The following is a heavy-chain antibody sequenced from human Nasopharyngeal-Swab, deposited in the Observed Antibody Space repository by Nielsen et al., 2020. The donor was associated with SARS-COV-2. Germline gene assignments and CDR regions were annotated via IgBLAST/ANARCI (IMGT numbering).Heavy chain of an antibody. J-gene: IGHJ4*02. CDR2: ISGSGGST. CDR3: AKGIRYGDYVFDY. Sequence: WIRQPPGKGLEWVSAISGSGGSTYYADSVKGRFTISRDNSKNTLYLQMNSLRAEDTAVYYCAKGIRYGDYVFDYWGQGTLVTASS. D-gene: IGHD4-17*01. V-gene: IGHV3-23*01.